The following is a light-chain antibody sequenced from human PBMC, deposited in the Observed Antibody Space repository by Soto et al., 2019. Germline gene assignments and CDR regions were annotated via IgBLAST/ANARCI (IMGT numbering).Light chain of an antibody. CDR2: EAS. CDR1: QGITNR. J-gene: IGKJ5*01. Sequence: DIQMTHSPSSVSSSVGDRVTITCRASQGITNRLAWYQQKPGKAPKLLIYEASSLQSGVPSRISGSGSGTDFTLTISSLQPEDFATYYCQQANSFPITFGQGTRLEI. CDR3: QQANSFPIT. V-gene: IGKV1D-12*01.